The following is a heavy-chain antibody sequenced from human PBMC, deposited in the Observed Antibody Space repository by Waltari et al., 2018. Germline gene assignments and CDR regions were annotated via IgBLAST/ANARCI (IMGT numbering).Heavy chain of an antibody. CDR2: IKQDGSEK. CDR1: GFTFSSYW. J-gene: IGHJ6*03. Sequence: EVQLVESGGGLVQPGGSLRLSCAASGFTFSSYWMSWVRQAPGKGLEWVANIKQDGSEKYYVDSVKGRFTISRDNAKNSLYLQMNSLRAEDTAVYYCARVSVGPGDYDPYYYYYMDVWGKGTTVTVSS. CDR3: ARVSVGPGDYDPYYYYYMDV. D-gene: IGHD4-17*01. V-gene: IGHV3-7*01.